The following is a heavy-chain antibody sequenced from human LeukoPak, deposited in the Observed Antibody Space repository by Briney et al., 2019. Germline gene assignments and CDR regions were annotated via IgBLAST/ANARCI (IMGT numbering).Heavy chain of an antibody. J-gene: IGHJ6*03. CDR3: AREQLGYCSSTSCHPSRYYYYMDV. CDR2: INPNSGGT. Sequence: VASVKVSCKASGYTFTGYYMHWVRQAPGQGLEWMGWINPNSGGTNYAQTFQGRVTMTRDTSISTAYMELSRLRSDDTAVYYCAREQLGYCSSTSCHPSRYYYYMDVWGKGTTVTVSS. D-gene: IGHD2-2*01. CDR1: GYTFTGYY. V-gene: IGHV1-2*02.